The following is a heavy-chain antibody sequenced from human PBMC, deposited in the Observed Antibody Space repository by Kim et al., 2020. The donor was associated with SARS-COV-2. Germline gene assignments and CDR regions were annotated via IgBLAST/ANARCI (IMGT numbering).Heavy chain of an antibody. Sequence: SETLSLTCTVSGGSISSYYWSWIRQPPGKGLEWIGYIYYSGSTNYNPSLKSRVTISVDTSKNQFSLKLSSVTAADTAVYYCARRGSNSWDRYNWFDPWGQGTLVTVSS. CDR1: GGSISSYY. J-gene: IGHJ5*02. D-gene: IGHD6-13*01. CDR3: ARRGSNSWDRYNWFDP. V-gene: IGHV4-59*08. CDR2: IYYSGST.